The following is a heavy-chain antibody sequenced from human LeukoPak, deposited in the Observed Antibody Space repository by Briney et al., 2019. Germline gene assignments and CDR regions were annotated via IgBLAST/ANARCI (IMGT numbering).Heavy chain of an antibody. Sequence: SVKVSCKASGGTFSSYAISWVRQAPGQGLEWMGRIIPILGIANYAQKFQGRVTITADKSTSTAYMELSSLRPEDTAVYYCARDRYYYDSSGYSDPFDYWGQGTLVTVSS. J-gene: IGHJ4*02. CDR2: IIPILGIA. D-gene: IGHD3-22*01. V-gene: IGHV1-69*04. CDR1: GGTFSSYA. CDR3: ARDRYYYDSSGYSDPFDY.